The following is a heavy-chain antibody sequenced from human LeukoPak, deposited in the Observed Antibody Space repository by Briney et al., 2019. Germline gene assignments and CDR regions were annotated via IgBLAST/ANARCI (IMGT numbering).Heavy chain of an antibody. Sequence: ASVKVSCKTSGYTFNKYAIHWVHQAPGQRLEWMGWINAGNGYTKYSQKFQGRVTITRDTSARTTYMELSGLRSEDTAVYYCVRERESGSYDSSGPYSFDYWGQGTLVTVSS. CDR2: INAGNGYT. V-gene: IGHV1-3*01. CDR1: GYTFNKYA. J-gene: IGHJ4*02. D-gene: IGHD3-22*01. CDR3: VRERESGSYDSSGPYSFDY.